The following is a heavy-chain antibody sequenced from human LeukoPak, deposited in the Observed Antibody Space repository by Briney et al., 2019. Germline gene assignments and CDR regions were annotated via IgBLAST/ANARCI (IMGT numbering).Heavy chain of an antibody. CDR1: GASISSYY. CDR3: ARHYYSSGGYYSRSYHYGMDV. CDR2: ISYSGRT. V-gene: IGHV4-59*08. D-gene: IGHD3-10*01. J-gene: IGHJ6*02. Sequence: SGTLSLTCAVSGASISSYYWTWIRQPPGKGLEWIGYISYSGRTNYNPSLKSRVTMLVDTSKNQFSLRLSSVTAADTAVYYCARHYYSSGGYYSRSYHYGMDVWGQGTSVTVSS.